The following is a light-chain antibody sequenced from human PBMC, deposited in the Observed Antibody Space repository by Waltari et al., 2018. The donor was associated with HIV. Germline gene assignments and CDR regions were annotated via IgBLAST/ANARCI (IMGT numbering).Light chain of an antibody. CDR2: DNN. V-gene: IGLV1-51*01. CDR3: GTWDSSLSAYV. CDR1: SSNMGNNY. J-gene: IGLJ1*01. Sequence: QSVLTQPPSVSAAPGQKVTISCSGSSSNMGNNYVSWYQQPPGTAPKLLIYDNNKRPSGIPDRFSGSQSGTSATLGITGLQTGDEADYYCGTWDSSLSAYVFGTGTKVTVL.